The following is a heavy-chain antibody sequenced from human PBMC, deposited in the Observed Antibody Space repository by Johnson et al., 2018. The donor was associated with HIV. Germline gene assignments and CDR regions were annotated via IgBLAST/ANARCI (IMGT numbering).Heavy chain of an antibody. V-gene: IGHV3-30*18. CDR2: ISYDGSNK. CDR3: AKVLIVATGERAFDI. D-gene: IGHD5-12*01. J-gene: IGHJ3*02. CDR1: GFTFSSYG. Sequence: QVQLVESGGGVVQPGRSLRLSCAASGFTFSSYGMHWVRQAPGKGLEWVAVISYDGSNKYYADSVKGRFTISRDNSKNTLNLQMNSLRAEDTAVYYCAKVLIVATGERAFDIWGQGTMVTVSS.